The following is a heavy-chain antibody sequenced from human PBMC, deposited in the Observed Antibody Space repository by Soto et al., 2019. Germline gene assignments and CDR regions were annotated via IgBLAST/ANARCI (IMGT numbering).Heavy chain of an antibody. Sequence: PSETLSLTCTVSGGSISSYYWSWIQQPPGKGLEWIGYIYYSGSTNYNPSLKSRVTISVDTSKNQFSLKLSSVTAADTAVYYCARTYYDFWSGYFDYWGQGTLVTVSS. V-gene: IGHV4-59*01. D-gene: IGHD3-3*01. CDR2: IYYSGST. CDR1: GGSISSYY. CDR3: ARTYYDFWSGYFDY. J-gene: IGHJ4*02.